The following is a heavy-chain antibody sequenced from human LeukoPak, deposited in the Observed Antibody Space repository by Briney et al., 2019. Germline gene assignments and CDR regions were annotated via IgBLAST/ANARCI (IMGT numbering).Heavy chain of an antibody. CDR2: IYSSGST. Sequence: SETLSLTCAVSGASISGSGYYWGWIRPPPGKGLEWIGNIYSSGSTYYNASLQSRVTISIDTSKNQFSLRLSSVTAADTAVYYCARIVATIDDKYFDYWGQGTLVTVSS. CDR3: ARIVATIDDKYFDY. V-gene: IGHV4-39*07. CDR1: GASISGSGYY. D-gene: IGHD5-12*01. J-gene: IGHJ4*02.